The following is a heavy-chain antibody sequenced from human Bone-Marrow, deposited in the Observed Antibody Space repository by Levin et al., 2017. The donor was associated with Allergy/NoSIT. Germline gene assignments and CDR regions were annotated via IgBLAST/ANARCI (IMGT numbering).Heavy chain of an antibody. CDR3: ARAIHYPFDAFDI. D-gene: IGHD2-2*02. CDR1: GGSISSGGYS. Sequence: SETLSLTCAVSGGSISSGGYSWSWIRQPPGKGLEWIGYIYHSGSTYYNPSLKSRVTISVDRSKNQFSLKLSSVTAADTAVYYCARAIHYPFDAFDIWGQGTMVTVSS. CDR2: IYHSGST. J-gene: IGHJ3*02. V-gene: IGHV4-30-2*01.